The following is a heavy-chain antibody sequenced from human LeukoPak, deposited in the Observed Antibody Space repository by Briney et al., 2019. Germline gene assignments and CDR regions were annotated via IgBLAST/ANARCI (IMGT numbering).Heavy chain of an antibody. Sequence: ASVKVSCKPSGYTFTSYYMHWVRQAPGQGPEWMEWINGYNGKTNSAEKFQGRVTMTKDTTTNTAHMELRSLRSDGTAMYYCARDLAVVTAFGQHAFNLWGQGTMVTVSS. CDR3: ARDLAVVTAFGQHAFNL. CDR1: GYTFTSYY. D-gene: IGHD2-21*02. V-gene: IGHV1-18*04. CDR2: INGYNGKT. J-gene: IGHJ3*01.